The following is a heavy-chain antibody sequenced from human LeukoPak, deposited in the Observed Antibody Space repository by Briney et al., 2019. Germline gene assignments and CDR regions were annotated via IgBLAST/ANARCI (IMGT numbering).Heavy chain of an antibody. Sequence: GSSVKVSCKASGGTFSSYAISWVRQAPGQGLKWMGGIIPIFGTANYAQKFQGRVTITADESTSTAYMELSSLRSEDTAVYYCASGRFLEWLPPPYYYYYGMDVWGQGTTVTVSS. V-gene: IGHV1-69*01. CDR1: GGTFSSYA. CDR2: IIPIFGTA. J-gene: IGHJ6*02. D-gene: IGHD3-3*01. CDR3: ASGRFLEWLPPPYYYYYGMDV.